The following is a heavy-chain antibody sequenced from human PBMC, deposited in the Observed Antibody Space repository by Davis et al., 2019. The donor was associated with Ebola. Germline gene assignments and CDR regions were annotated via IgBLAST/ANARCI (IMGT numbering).Heavy chain of an antibody. CDR2: TYYRSKWYN. CDR1: GDSVSSNSAA. D-gene: IGHD6-13*01. V-gene: IGHV6-1*01. J-gene: IGHJ4*02. Sequence: MPSETLSLTCAISGDSVSSNSAAWNWIRQSPSRGLEWLGRTYYRSKWYNDYAVSVKSRITINPDTSKNQFSLQLNSVTPEDTAVYYCASGGTDSSSWYWDYFDYWGQGTLVTVSS. CDR3: ASGGTDSSSWYWDYFDY.